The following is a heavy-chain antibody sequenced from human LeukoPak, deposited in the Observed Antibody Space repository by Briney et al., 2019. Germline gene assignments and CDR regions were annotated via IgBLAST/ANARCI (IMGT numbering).Heavy chain of an antibody. Sequence: ASVKVSCKASRYTFTSYAMNWVRQAPGQGLEWMGWINTNTGNPTYAQGFTGRFVFSLDTSVSMAYLQISSLKAEDTAVYYCARSGDSSSWYLHRYYYYYYGIDVWGQGTTVTVSS. CDR3: ARSGDSSSWYLHRYYYYYYGIDV. J-gene: IGHJ6*02. V-gene: IGHV7-4-1*04. CDR2: INTNTGNP. D-gene: IGHD6-13*01. CDR1: RYTFTSYA.